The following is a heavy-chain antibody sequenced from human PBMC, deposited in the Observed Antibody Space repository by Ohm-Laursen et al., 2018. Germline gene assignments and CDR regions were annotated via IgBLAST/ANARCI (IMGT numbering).Heavy chain of an antibody. D-gene: IGHD1-7*01. J-gene: IGHJ4*02. CDR2: INHSGRT. CDR1: GGSFSGYD. V-gene: IGHV4-34*01. Sequence: GTLSLTCAVYGGSFSGYDWSWIRQPPGKGLEWIGEINHSGRTNYNPSLKSRVIISVDTSKNQFSLKLSSVTAADTAVYYCAREDWNYYFDYWGQGTLVTVSS. CDR3: AREDWNYYFDY.